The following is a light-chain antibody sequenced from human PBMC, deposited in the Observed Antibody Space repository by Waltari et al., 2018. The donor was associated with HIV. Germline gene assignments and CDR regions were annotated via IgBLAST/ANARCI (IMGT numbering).Light chain of an antibody. CDR1: SSDIGCYYH. V-gene: IGLV2-14*01. J-gene: IGLJ3*02. Sequence: QSALIQPASVSGSPGQSITISCTGNSSDIGCYYHVCWYQQHPGRAPKLKIYEFSNRPSGVSDRFSGSKSGNTASLTISGLQTEDEADYYCSSFTSGTTWVFGGGTKVTVL. CDR3: SSFTSGTTWV. CDR2: EFS.